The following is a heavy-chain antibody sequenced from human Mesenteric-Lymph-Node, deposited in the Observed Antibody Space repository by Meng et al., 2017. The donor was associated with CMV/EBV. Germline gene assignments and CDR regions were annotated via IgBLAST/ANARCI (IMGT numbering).Heavy chain of an antibody. CDR3: AWLYSSSDY. V-gene: IGHV3-21*01. CDR2: ISSSSSYI. J-gene: IGHJ4*02. D-gene: IGHD6-6*01. CDR1: GFTFRSYS. Sequence: GESLKISCAASGFTFRSYSMNWVRQAPGTGLEWVSSISSSSSYIYYADSVKGRFTISRDNAKNSLYLQMNSLRAEDTAVYYCAWLYSSSDYWGQGTLVTVSS.